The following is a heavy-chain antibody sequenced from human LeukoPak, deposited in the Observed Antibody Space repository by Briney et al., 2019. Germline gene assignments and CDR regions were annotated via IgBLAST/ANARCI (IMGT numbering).Heavy chain of an antibody. CDR3: ARDLPNYYDSNDAFDI. J-gene: IGHJ3*02. Sequence: SQTLSLTCTVSGGSISSGGYYWSWIRQPPGKGLEWIGYIYHSGSTYYNPSLKSRVTISVDRSKNQFSLKLSSVTAADTAVYYCARDLPNYYDSNDAFDIWGQGTMVTVSS. CDR2: IYHSGST. CDR1: GGSISSGGYY. V-gene: IGHV4-30-2*01. D-gene: IGHD3-22*01.